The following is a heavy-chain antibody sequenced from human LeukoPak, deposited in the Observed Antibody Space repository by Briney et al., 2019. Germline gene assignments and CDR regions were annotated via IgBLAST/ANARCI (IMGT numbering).Heavy chain of an antibody. J-gene: IGHJ4*02. CDR2: IYSGGST. Sequence: GGSLRLSCAASGFTFSSYWMSWVRQAPGKGLEWVSVIYSGGSTYYADSVKGRFTISRDNSKNTLYLQMNSLRAEDTAVYYCSNVDYWGQGTLVTVSS. CDR3: SNVDY. V-gene: IGHV3-53*01. CDR1: GFTFSSYW. D-gene: IGHD4/OR15-4a*01.